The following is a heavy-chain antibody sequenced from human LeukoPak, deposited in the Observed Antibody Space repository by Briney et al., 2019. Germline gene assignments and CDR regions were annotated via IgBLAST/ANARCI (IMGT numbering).Heavy chain of an antibody. V-gene: IGHV4-61*02. CDR2: IYTSGST. CDR3: ARVFGGPVSRRFDP. CDR1: GASISSDDYH. D-gene: IGHD4-23*01. Sequence: SQTLSLTCTVSGASISSDDYHWSWIRQPAGKGLEWIGRIYTSGSTNYNPSLKSRVTISVDTSKNQFPLNLSSVTAADTAVYYCARVFGGPVSRRFDPWGQGTLVTVSS. J-gene: IGHJ5*02.